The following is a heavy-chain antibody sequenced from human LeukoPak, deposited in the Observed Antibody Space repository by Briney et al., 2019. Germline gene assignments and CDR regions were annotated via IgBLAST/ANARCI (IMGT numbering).Heavy chain of an antibody. V-gene: IGHV3-7*01. CDR3: ARGDSGSYNWFDP. CDR1: GFTFSSYM. CDR2: IKPDGGEK. D-gene: IGHD1-26*01. Sequence: PGGSLRLSCAASGFTFSSYMMTWVRQAPGKGLEWVANIKPDGGEKFYVDSVRGRFTISRDNAKNSQYLQMNSLRAEDTAVYYCARGDSGSYNWFDPWGQGTLVTVSS. J-gene: IGHJ5*02.